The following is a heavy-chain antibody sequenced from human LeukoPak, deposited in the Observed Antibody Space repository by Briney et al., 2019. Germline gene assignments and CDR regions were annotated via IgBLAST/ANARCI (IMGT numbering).Heavy chain of an antibody. Sequence: GGSLRLSCVASGFTFNQYWMHWVRQAPGAGLEWVSRLRTDGGRTNYADSAKGRFTISRDNARNTVYLQMNSLRVEDTAVYYCARDHPGSNSLDYWGQGTLVTVSS. CDR2: LRTDGGRT. J-gene: IGHJ4*02. CDR1: GFTFNQYW. CDR3: ARDHPGSNSLDY. D-gene: IGHD4-11*01. V-gene: IGHV3-74*01.